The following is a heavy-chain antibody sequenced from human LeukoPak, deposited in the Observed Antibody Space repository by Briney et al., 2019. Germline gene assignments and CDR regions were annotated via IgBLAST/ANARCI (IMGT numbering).Heavy chain of an antibody. J-gene: IGHJ4*02. CDR1: GGSISRYY. V-gene: IGHV4-4*07. CDR2: IYTSGST. CDR3: ARFEGGGDCSSYHLDY. Sequence: SETLSLTCTVSGGSISRYYWSWIRQPAGKGLEWIGRIYTSGSTKYNPSLKSGATVSLHRSNYQLSVHLSSVTAADTAVYYCARFEGGGDCSSYHLDYWGQGNLATVSS. D-gene: IGHD2-21*02.